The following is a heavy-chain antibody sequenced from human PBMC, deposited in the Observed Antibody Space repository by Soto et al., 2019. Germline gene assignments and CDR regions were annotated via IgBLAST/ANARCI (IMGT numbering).Heavy chain of an antibody. CDR2: ISSSSSTI. CDR3: ARAPWGGMDV. CDR1: GFTFSSYS. J-gene: IGHJ6*02. Sequence: GGSLRLSCAASGFTFSSYSMNWVRQAPGKGLEWVSYISSSSSTIYYADSVKGRFTISRDNAKNSLYLQMNSLGDEDTAVYYCARAPWGGMDVWGQGTTVTVSS. V-gene: IGHV3-48*02. D-gene: IGHD3-16*01.